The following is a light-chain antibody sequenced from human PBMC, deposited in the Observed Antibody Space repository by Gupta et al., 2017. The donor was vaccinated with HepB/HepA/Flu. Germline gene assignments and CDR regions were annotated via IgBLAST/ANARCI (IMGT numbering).Light chain of an antibody. Sequence: QSALTQPASVSGSPGQSITISCTGTSSDVGGYNYVSWYQQHPGKAPKLILFDVSKRPSGVSNRFSGSKSGNTASLTISGLQAEDEADYYCNSYTSNTRVFGGGTKLTVL. CDR1: SSDVGGYNY. CDR3: NSYTSNTRV. J-gene: IGLJ3*02. V-gene: IGLV2-14*03. CDR2: DVS.